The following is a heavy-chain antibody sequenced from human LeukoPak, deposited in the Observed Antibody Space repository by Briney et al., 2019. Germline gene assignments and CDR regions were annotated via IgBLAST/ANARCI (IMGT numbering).Heavy chain of an antibody. D-gene: IGHD2-2*01. J-gene: IGHJ4*02. CDR2: IYPGDSDT. Sequence: PGASLKISCKGSGYSFTSYWIGWVRQLPGKGLEWMGIIYPGDSDTRYSPSFQGQVTISADKSISTAYLQWSSLKASDTAMYYCARATSSTTHEFDYWGQGTLVTVSS. CDR1: GYSFTSYW. CDR3: ARATSSTTHEFDY. V-gene: IGHV5-51*01.